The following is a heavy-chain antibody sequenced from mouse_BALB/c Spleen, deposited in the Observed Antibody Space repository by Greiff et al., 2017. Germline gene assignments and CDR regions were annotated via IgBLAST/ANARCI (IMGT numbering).Heavy chain of an antibody. CDR2: IDPSDSET. V-gene: IGHV1S126*01. CDR1: GYSFTSYW. J-gene: IGHJ4*01. Sequence: VKLQESGPQLVRPGASVKISCKASGYSFTSYWMHWVKQRPGQGLEWIGMIDPSDSETRLNQKFKDKATLTVDKSSSTAYMQLSSPTSEDSAVYYCARRERTTVVDYAMDYWGQGTSVTVSA. CDR3: ARRERTTVVDYAMDY. D-gene: IGHD1-1*01.